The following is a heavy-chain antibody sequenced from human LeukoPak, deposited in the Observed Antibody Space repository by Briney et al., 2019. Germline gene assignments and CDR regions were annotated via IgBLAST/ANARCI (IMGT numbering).Heavy chain of an antibody. V-gene: IGHV4-59*08. CDR1: GASISSYH. J-gene: IGHJ5*02. CDR2: ISSSGST. Sequence: SETLSLTCTVSGASISSYHWSWIRQPPGKGLEWIAYISSSGSTKYNPSLKSRLTLSVDTSKNQFSLKLTSMTAADTAVYYCSRGQQWFDPWGQGTLVTVSS. CDR3: SRGQQWFDP.